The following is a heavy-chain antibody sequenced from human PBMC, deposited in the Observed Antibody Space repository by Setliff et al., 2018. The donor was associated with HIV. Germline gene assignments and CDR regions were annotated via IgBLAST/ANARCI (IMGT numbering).Heavy chain of an antibody. CDR2: VDYTGST. V-gene: IGHV4-61*05. CDR1: GGSISSSTYY. CDR3: AREVGHRSGYYRGSFDY. Sequence: SETLSLTCTVSGGSISSSTYYWGWFRQPPGMRLEWIGYVDYTGSTNYNPSLKSRVTISVDRSKNQFSLKLSSVTAADTAVYYCAREVGHRSGYYRGSFDYWGQGTLVTVSS. D-gene: IGHD6-19*01. J-gene: IGHJ4*02.